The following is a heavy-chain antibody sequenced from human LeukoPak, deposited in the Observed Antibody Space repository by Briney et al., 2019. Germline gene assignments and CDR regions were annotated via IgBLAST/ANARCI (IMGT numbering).Heavy chain of an antibody. V-gene: IGHV4-39*07. CDR1: GGSISSSSYY. Sequence: PSETLSLTCTVSGGSISSSSYYWGWIRQPPGKGLEWIGSIYYSGSTNYNPSLKSRVTISVDTSKNQFSLKLSSVTAADTAVYYCARDLGGRYFDWSEYDYWGQGTLSPSPQ. D-gene: IGHD3-9*01. J-gene: IGHJ4*02. CDR2: IYYSGST. CDR3: ARDLGGRYFDWSEYDY.